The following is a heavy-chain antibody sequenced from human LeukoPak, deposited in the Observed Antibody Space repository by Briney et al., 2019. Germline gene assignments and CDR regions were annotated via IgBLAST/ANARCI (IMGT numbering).Heavy chain of an antibody. CDR2: IRYDGSNK. V-gene: IGHV3-30*02. D-gene: IGHD2-2*01. Sequence: GGSLRLSCAASGFTFSSYGMHWVRQAPGKGLEWVAFIRYDGSNKYYADSVKGRFTISRDNSKNTLYLQMNSLRAEDTAVYYCANQPNRDLKDAFDIWGQGTMVTVSS. CDR3: ANQPNRDLKDAFDI. CDR1: GFTFSSYG. J-gene: IGHJ3*02.